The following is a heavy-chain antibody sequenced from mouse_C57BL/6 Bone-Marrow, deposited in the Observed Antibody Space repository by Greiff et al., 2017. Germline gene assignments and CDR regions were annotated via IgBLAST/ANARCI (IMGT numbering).Heavy chain of an antibody. J-gene: IGHJ2*01. V-gene: IGHV5-6*01. CDR3: ERQRTVREGFDY. CDR2: ISSGGSYT. Sequence: EVQGVESGGDLVKPGGSLKLSCAASGFTFSSYGMSWVRQTPDKRLEWVATISSGGSYTYYPDSVKGRFTISRDNAKNTLYLQMSSLKSEDTAMYYCERQRTVREGFDYWGQGTTLTGAS. CDR1: GFTFSSYG.